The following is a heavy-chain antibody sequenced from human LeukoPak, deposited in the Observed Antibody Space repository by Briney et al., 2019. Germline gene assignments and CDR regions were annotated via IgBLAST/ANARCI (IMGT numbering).Heavy chain of an antibody. D-gene: IGHD5/OR15-5a*01. CDR1: GYSFTSYG. J-gene: IGHJ4*02. CDR3: ARDRGYGVDTFDY. Sequence: ASVTVSLKSSGYSFTSYGVSWMRQAPAQGLEWRGWIGPHNGDTNYAQRFEGRVTMTTDTSTSTVYMEVTSLTSDDTAVYYCARDRGYGVDTFDYWGQGTLVIVSS. CDR2: IGPHNGDT. V-gene: IGHV1-18*04.